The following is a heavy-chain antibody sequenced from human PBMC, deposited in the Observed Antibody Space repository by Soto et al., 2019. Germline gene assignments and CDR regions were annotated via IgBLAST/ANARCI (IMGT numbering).Heavy chain of an antibody. D-gene: IGHD6-13*01. Sequence: ASVKVSCKASGYTFTSYYMHWVRQAPGQGLEWMGIINPSGGSTSYAQKFQGRVTMTRDTSTSTVYMELSSLRSEDTAVYYCARDLGRSSSIPQNPEYWGQGTLVTVPS. CDR1: GYTFTSYY. V-gene: IGHV1-46*03. CDR3: ARDLGRSSSIPQNPEY. J-gene: IGHJ4*02. CDR2: INPSGGST.